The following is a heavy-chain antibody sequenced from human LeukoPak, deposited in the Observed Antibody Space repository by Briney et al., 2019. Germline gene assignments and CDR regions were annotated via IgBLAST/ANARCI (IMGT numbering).Heavy chain of an antibody. V-gene: IGHV3-48*04. D-gene: IGHD6-19*01. CDR2: ISSSGSTI. Sequence: PGGSLRLSCAASGFTFSNYSMNWVRQAPGKGLEWVSYISSSGSTIYYADSVKGRFTISRDNAKNSLYLQMNSLRAEDTAVYYCARAGASSGWYGNWFDPWGQGTLVTVSS. CDR3: ARAGASSGWYGNWFDP. J-gene: IGHJ5*02. CDR1: GFTFSNYS.